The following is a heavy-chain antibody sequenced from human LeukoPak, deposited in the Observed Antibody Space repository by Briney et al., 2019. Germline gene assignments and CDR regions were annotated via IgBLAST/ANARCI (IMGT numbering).Heavy chain of an antibody. J-gene: IGHJ5*02. CDR1: CGSISRSSYY. CDR2: MYYTGNT. CDR3: ARQQCNGGSCYSRAIWFDP. D-gene: IGHD2-15*01. Sequence: SETLSLTCTVSCGSISRSSYYWGWIRQSPGKGLDWIGSMYYTGNTYHNPSLKSRVTISVDTSKNQFSLKLISVTAADTAVYYCARQQCNGGSCYSRAIWFDPGGQGTLVAVSS. V-gene: IGHV4-39*01.